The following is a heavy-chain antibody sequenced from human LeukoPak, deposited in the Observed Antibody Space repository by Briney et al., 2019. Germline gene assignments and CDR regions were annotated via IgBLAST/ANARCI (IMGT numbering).Heavy chain of an antibody. CDR2: ISSRCSTI. J-gene: IGHJ4*02. CDR1: GFTFSSYS. Sequence: GGSLRLSCAASGFTFSSYSMNWVRQAPGKGLEWVSYISSRCSTIYYADSAKGRFTISRDNAKNSLFLQMNSLRAEDTAVYYCARDRLPRQMAGFDYWGQGTLVTVSS. CDR3: ARDRLPRQMAGFDY. D-gene: IGHD5-24*01. V-gene: IGHV3-48*01.